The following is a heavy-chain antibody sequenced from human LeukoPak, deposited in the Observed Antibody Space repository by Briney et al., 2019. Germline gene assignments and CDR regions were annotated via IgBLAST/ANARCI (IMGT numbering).Heavy chain of an antibody. D-gene: IGHD6-19*01. CDR2: INPNSGGT. Sequence: ASVKVSCKASGYTFTSYYMHWERQAPGQGLEWMGRINPNSGGTNYAQKFQGRVTMTRDTSISTAYMELSRLRSDDTAVYYCARDEYSSGWYHHYWGQGTLVTVSS. CDR1: GYTFTSYY. J-gene: IGHJ4*02. V-gene: IGHV1-2*06. CDR3: ARDEYSSGWYHHY.